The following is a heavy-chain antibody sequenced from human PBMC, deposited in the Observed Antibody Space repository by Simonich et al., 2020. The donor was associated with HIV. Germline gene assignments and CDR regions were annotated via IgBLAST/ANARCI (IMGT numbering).Heavy chain of an antibody. Sequence: QVQLVQSGAEVKKPGASVKVSRKASVYTFTGYYMHWVRQAPGQGLEWMGWINPNSGGTNYAQKFQGRVTMTRDTSNRTAYMELSRLRSDDTALYYCARGLSTGTYYFDYWGQGTLVTVSS. V-gene: IGHV1-2*02. CDR2: INPNSGGT. D-gene: IGHD1-7*01. CDR1: VYTFTGYY. CDR3: ARGLSTGTYYFDY. J-gene: IGHJ4*02.